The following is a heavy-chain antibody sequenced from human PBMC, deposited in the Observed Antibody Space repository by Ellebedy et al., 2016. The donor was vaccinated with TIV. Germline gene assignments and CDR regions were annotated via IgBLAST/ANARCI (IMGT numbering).Heavy chain of an antibody. CDR2: ISSDGSNK. V-gene: IGHV3-30*03. D-gene: IGHD3-10*01. Sequence: GESLKISCVASGFTFRSHGIYWVRQAPGKGLEWVAVISSDGSNKYHADSVKGRFTISRDNSKNTLYLQMNSLRTDDMAVYYCARGGSSGSSDYWGQGTLVTVSS. CDR3: ARGGSSGSSDY. J-gene: IGHJ4*02. CDR1: GFTFRSHG.